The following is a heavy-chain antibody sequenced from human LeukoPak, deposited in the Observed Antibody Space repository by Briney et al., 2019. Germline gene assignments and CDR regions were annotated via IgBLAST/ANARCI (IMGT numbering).Heavy chain of an antibody. CDR2: INPSGGST. D-gene: IGHD3-22*01. CDR1: GYTFTSYY. Sequence: ASVKVSCKASGYTFTSYYMHWVRQAPGQGLEWMGIINPSGGSTSYPQKFQGRVTMTRDTSTSTVYMELSSLRSEDTAVYYCARAEHYYDSSGYSSFQHWGQGSLVTVSS. CDR3: ARAEHYYDSSGYSSFQH. J-gene: IGHJ1*01. V-gene: IGHV1-46*01.